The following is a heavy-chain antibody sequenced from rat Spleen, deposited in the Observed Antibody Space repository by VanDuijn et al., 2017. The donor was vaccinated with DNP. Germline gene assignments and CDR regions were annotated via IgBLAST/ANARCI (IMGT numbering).Heavy chain of an antibody. Sequence: QVQLKESGPGMVQPSQTLSLTCTVSGFSVTDYSVHWVRQPPGKALEWIAAISSGGSTDYNSALKSRLSISRDTSKSQVLLKMNSLQTEDTAMYFCARLPGSPYWGQGVMVTVSS. CDR1: GFSVTDYS. CDR3: ARLPGSPY. CDR2: ISSGGST. V-gene: IGHV2-6*01. D-gene: IGHD1-4*01. J-gene: IGHJ2*01.